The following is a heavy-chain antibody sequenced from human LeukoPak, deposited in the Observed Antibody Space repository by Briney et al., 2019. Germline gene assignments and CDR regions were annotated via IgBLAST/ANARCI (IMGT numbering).Heavy chain of an antibody. CDR3: ARDRGYYDSSGYYYYYGMDV. Sequence: GGSLRLSCAASGFTFSSYWMSWVRQAPGKGLEWVANIKQDGSEKYYVDSVKGRFTISRDNAKNSLYLQMNSLRAEDTAVYYCARDRGYYDSSGYYYYYGMDVWGQGTTVTVSS. CDR2: IKQDGSEK. CDR1: GFTFSSYW. V-gene: IGHV3-7*01. D-gene: IGHD3-22*01. J-gene: IGHJ6*02.